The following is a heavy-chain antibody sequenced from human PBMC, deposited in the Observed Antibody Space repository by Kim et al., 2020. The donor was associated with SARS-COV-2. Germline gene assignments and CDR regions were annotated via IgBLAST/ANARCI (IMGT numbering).Heavy chain of an antibody. CDR1: GGSISSGGYY. Sequence: SETLSLTCTVSGGSISSGGYYWSWIRQHPGKGLEWIGYIYYSGSTYYNPSLKSRVTISVDTSKNQFSRKLSSVTAADTAVYYCARVGSTVTTGFFPWGQGTLVTVSS. D-gene: IGHD4-17*01. J-gene: IGHJ5*02. CDR2: IYYSGST. V-gene: IGHV4-31*03. CDR3: ARVGSTVTTGFFP.